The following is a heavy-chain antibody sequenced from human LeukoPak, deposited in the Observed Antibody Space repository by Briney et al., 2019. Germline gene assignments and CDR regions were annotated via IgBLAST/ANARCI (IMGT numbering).Heavy chain of an antibody. CDR1: GFTFSSYG. Sequence: GRSLRLSCAASGFTFSSYGMHWVRQAPGKGLEWVAVISYDGSNKYYADSVKGRFIISRDNSKNTLYLQMNSLRAEDTAVYYCAKIPWYYDSSGYSLDYWGQGTLVTVSS. CDR3: AKIPWYYDSSGYSLDY. CDR2: ISYDGSNK. J-gene: IGHJ4*02. V-gene: IGHV3-30*18. D-gene: IGHD3-22*01.